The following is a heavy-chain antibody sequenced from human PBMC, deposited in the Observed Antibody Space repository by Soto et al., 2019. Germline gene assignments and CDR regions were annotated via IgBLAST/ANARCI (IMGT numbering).Heavy chain of an antibody. J-gene: IGHJ6*02. V-gene: IGHV3-30*18. Sequence: GGSLRLSCAASGFTFSRYGMHWVRQAPGKGLEWVAVISYDGSNKYYADSVKGRFTISRDNSKNTLYLQMNSLRAEDTAVYYCANLGYCSSTSCYMNYYYGMDVWGQGTTVTVSS. D-gene: IGHD2-2*02. CDR1: GFTFSRYG. CDR3: ANLGYCSSTSCYMNYYYGMDV. CDR2: ISYDGSNK.